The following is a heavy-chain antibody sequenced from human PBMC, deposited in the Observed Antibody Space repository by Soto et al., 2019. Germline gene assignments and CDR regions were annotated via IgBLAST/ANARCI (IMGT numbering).Heavy chain of an antibody. V-gene: IGHV4-4*02. CDR3: ARSLGWYAVDY. J-gene: IGHJ4*02. D-gene: IGHD6-19*01. Sequence: QVLLQESGPGLVQPSGTLSLACVVSGVSIGSNYYWGWVRQPPGKGLEWLGDMSHIGSVNYNPSLKSRVTISMDKSQNQFSLKLDSMTAADTAVYYCARSLGWYAVDYWGQGTIVIVSS. CDR2: MSHIGSV. CDR1: GVSIGSNYY.